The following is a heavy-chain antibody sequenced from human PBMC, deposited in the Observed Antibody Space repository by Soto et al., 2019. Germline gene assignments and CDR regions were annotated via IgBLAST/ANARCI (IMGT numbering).Heavy chain of an antibody. CDR1: GFTFSTSG. J-gene: IGHJ5*02. Sequence: QVQLVESGGGVVQSGRSLRLSCAASGFTFSTSGMHWICQAPGKGLEWVAMISHDGGATYYVDSVKGRFTISRDTDKNTLHLQMDSLRPEDTATYYCAKDWGSSGWYNWFDPWGQGTLVTVSS. D-gene: IGHD6-13*01. CDR2: ISHDGGAT. V-gene: IGHV3-30*18. CDR3: AKDWGSSGWYNWFDP.